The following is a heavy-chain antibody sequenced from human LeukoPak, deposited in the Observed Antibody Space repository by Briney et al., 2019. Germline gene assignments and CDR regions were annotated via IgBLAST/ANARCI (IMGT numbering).Heavy chain of an antibody. V-gene: IGHV5-51*01. Sequence: EESLKISCKGSGFSFSNYWIGWVRQMPGEGLEWMGIIYAGDSDTRYSPSFQGQVTISADKSISTAYLQWSSLKASDTAMYYCARHYGGGYCSGGSCYSSFDYWGQGTLVTVSS. D-gene: IGHD2-15*01. J-gene: IGHJ4*02. CDR1: GFSFSNYW. CDR3: ARHYGGGYCSGGSCYSSFDY. CDR2: IYAGDSDT.